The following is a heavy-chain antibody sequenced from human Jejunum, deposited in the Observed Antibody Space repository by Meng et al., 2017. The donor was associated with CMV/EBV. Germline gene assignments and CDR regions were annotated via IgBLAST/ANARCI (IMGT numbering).Heavy chain of an antibody. V-gene: IGHV3-7*01. CDR3: AAYTKEALDI. CDR1: RFTFSNYW. D-gene: IGHD2-21*01. Sequence: SFVASRFTFSNYWMSWVRQAPGKGLEWVANINQDGGENYYVDSVKGRFTISRDNAKNSLYLQMNSLRAEDAAVYFCAAYTKEALDIWGQGTLVTVSS. CDR2: INQDGGEN. J-gene: IGHJ3*02.